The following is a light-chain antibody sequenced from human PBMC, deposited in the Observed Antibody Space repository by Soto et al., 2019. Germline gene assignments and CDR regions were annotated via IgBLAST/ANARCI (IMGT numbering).Light chain of an antibody. J-gene: IGKJ1*01. V-gene: IGKV1-5*01. CDR3: QQYFSSSWT. CDR1: HSISTY. Sequence: DIQMTQSPSTLSASVGDRVTFTCRASHSISTYLAWYQQKPGRAPKLLMYDASSLERGVPSRFSGSGSGTEFTLTINSLQPGDFATYFCQQYFSSSWTFGQGTKVEVK. CDR2: DAS.